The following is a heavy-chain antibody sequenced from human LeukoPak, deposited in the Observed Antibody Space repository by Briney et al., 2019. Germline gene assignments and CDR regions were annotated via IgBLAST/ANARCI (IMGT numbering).Heavy chain of an antibody. J-gene: IGHJ4*02. V-gene: IGHV4-59*08. Sequence: SETLTLTCTVSGGSINGHYLSWIRQPPGKGLEWIGYIYYSGSTTYNPSLTSRVTISVDTSKNQFSLQLSSVTCAETAVYYCARHDVGSRWLLFDYWGQGALVTVSS. CDR3: ARHDVGSRWLLFDY. D-gene: IGHD6-13*01. CDR1: GGSINGHY. CDR2: IYYSGST.